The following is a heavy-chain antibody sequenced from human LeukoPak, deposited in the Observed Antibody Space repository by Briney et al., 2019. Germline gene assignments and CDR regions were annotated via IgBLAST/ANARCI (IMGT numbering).Heavy chain of an antibody. J-gene: IGHJ4*02. V-gene: IGHV4-61*02. D-gene: IGHD6-19*01. CDR3: ARAGSGGRYSPGPI. CDR2: IYTSGST. CDR1: GGSISSGSYY. Sequence: SETLSLTCTVSGGSISSGSYYWSWIRQPAGKGLEWIGRIYTSGSTNYDPSLKSRVTISVDTSKNQFSLKLSSVTAADTAVYYCARAGSGGRYSPGPIWGQGTLVTVSS.